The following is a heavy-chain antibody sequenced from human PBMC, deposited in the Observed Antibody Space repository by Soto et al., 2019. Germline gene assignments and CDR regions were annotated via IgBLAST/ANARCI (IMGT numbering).Heavy chain of an antibody. V-gene: IGHV3-72*01. CDR3: ARARNLGGSWTNFDY. CDR2: SRNKANSYST. D-gene: IGHD1-26*01. Sequence: VQLVESGGRLVQPGGSLRLSCAASGFTFSDQYIDWVRQAPGKGLEWVSRSRNKANSYSTEYAASVKGRFTVSRDDSKNSVYLQMNSLKTEDTAVYYCARARNLGGSWTNFDYWGQGTLVTVSS. J-gene: IGHJ4*02. CDR1: GFTFSDQY.